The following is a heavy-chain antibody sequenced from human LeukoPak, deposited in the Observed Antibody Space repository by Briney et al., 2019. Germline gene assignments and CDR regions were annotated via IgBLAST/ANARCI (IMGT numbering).Heavy chain of an antibody. Sequence: GGSLRLSCAAFEFTFSSYGMHWVRQTPGKGLGWVAFIRHDGSYQQYADSVKGRFTVSRDNSKDMVYLQMNSLRTEDTAVYYCAKNRDSSDYPRDFDFWGQGTLVTVSS. V-gene: IGHV3-30*02. CDR3: AKNRDSSDYPRDFDF. D-gene: IGHD3-22*01. CDR1: EFTFSSYG. J-gene: IGHJ4*02. CDR2: IRHDGSYQ.